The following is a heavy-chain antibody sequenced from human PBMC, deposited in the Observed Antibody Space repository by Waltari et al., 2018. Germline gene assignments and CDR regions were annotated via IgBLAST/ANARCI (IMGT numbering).Heavy chain of an antibody. D-gene: IGHD3-10*01. CDR3: AREGEYYGSGSYYGVNWFDP. V-gene: IGHV1-69*08. CDR2: IIPIFGTA. Sequence: QVQLVQSGAEVKKPGSSVKVSCKASGGTFTSYAIRWVRPAPGQGLEWMGRIIPIFGTANYAQKFQGRVTITADKSTSTAYMELSSLRSEDTAVYYCAREGEYYGSGSYYGVNWFDPWGQGTLVTVSS. CDR1: GGTFTSYA. J-gene: IGHJ5*02.